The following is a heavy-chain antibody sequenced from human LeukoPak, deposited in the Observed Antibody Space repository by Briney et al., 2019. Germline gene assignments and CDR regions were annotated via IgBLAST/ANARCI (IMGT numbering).Heavy chain of an antibody. J-gene: IGHJ4*02. CDR3: TRGRYYFDY. CDR2: ISSDVSST. D-gene: IGHD4-17*01. V-gene: IGHV3-74*01. CDR1: GFTSSAYW. Sequence: PGGSLRLSCAASGFTSSAYWMHWVRQAPGKGLVWVSRISSDVSSTVYVDSVKGRFTISRDNAKNTLYLRMNSLRAEDTAVYYCTRGRYYFDYWGQGILVTVSS.